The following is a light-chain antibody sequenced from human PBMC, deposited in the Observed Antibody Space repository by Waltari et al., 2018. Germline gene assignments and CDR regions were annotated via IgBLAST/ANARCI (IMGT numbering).Light chain of an antibody. CDR2: GAS. J-gene: IGKJ4*01. Sequence: CRARRSVSSSYLAWYQQKPGQPPRLLIYGASSRATGIPDWFSGSGSGTDFTLTISRLEPEDFAVYYCQQSGTSPLTFGGGTKVAIK. CDR3: QQSGTSPLT. CDR1: RSVSSSY. V-gene: IGKV3-20*01.